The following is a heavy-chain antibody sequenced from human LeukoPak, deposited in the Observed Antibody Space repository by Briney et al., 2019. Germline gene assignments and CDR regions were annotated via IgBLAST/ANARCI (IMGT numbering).Heavy chain of an antibody. Sequence: ASVKASCKVSGYTLTELSIHWVRQAPGKGLEWMGGFDPEDGETIYAQKFQGRVTMTEDTSTDTAYMELSSLRSEDTAVYYCATERETFGEYGWFDPWGQATLVTVSS. J-gene: IGHJ5*02. D-gene: IGHD3-10*01. CDR2: FDPEDGET. V-gene: IGHV1-24*01. CDR1: GYTLTELS. CDR3: ATERETFGEYGWFDP.